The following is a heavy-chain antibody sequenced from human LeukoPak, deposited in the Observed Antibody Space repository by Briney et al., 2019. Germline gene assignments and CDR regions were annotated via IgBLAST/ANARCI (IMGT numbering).Heavy chain of an antibody. Sequence: SETLSFTCTVSGDPISGYCWVWIRQPPGKGLEWIGSMFYTGSTNYSPSLKSRVTISVGTSKKQFSLRLSSVTAADTAVYYCARTSGASSGCYYLDYWGQGTLVTVSS. V-gene: IGHV4-59*01. D-gene: IGHD3-22*01. CDR3: ARTSGASSGCYYLDY. J-gene: IGHJ4*02. CDR2: MFYTGST. CDR1: GDPISGYC.